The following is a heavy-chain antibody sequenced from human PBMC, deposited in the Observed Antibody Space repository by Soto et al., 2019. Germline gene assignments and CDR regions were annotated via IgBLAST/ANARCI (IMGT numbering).Heavy chain of an antibody. CDR2: IFYSGSF. D-gene: IGHD3-3*01. J-gene: IGHJ4*01. Sequence: QVQLQESGPGLVKPSQTLSLTCTVSGASISSGGSYWSWIRQRPGKGLEWIGYIFYSGSFYYTPSLKGRVMLSPDTSKNQFSLRLTSVTAAETAVYYCARAPETPPIFGVGRPYFFDSWGQGTLVTVSS. V-gene: IGHV4-31*03. CDR1: GASISSGGSY. CDR3: ARAPETPPIFGVGRPYFFDS.